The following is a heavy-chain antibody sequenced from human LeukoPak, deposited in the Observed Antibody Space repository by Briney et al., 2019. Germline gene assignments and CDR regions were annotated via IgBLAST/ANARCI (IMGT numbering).Heavy chain of an antibody. CDR3: ARGIPRYSSGWYAGDY. J-gene: IGHJ4*02. D-gene: IGHD6-19*01. V-gene: IGHV4-59*01. Sequence: SETLSLTCSVSGGSISSYYWSWIRQPPGKGLEWIGYINYSGSTNYNPSLRSRVTISVDTSENHFSLKLRSVTAADTAVYYCARGIPRYSSGWYAGDYWGQGTLVTVSS. CDR1: GGSISSYY. CDR2: INYSGST.